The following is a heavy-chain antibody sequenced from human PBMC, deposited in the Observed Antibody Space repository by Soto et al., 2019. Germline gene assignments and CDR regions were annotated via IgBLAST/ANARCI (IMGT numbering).Heavy chain of an antibody. J-gene: IGHJ3*02. V-gene: IGHV1-18*04. CDR3: ARDRVAGIWGDAFDI. Sequence: ASVKVSCKTSGYTFTNHGINWVRQAPGQGLECMGWINPYNANTNYAQKLQGRVTMTTDTSTSTAYMDLRSLTSADTAVYYCARDRVAGIWGDAFDIWGQGTMVTVSS. CDR1: GYTFTNHG. CDR2: INPYNANT. D-gene: IGHD3-16*01.